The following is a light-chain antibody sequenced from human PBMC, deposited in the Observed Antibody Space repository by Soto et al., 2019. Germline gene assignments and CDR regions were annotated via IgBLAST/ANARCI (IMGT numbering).Light chain of an antibody. J-gene: IGLJ2*01. CDR3: SSYTCTSTLV. V-gene: IGLV2-14*01. CDR1: SSDVGDYDY. CDR2: DVS. Sequence: QSALTQPASVSGSPGQSITISCTGTSSDVGDYDYVSWYQQQPGKAPQLMIYDVSDRPSGVPNRFSGSKSGNTASLTISGLQAEDEADYYCSSYTCTSTLVFGGGTKLTVL.